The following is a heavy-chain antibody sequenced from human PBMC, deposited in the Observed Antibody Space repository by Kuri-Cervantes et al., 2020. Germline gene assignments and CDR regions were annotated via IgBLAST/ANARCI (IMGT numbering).Heavy chain of an antibody. CDR3: ARASGELDY. J-gene: IGHJ4*02. CDR1: GGSFSGYY. D-gene: IGHD2-15*01. V-gene: IGHV4-34*01. Sequence: SETLSLTCAAYGGSFSGYYWSWIRQPPGKGLEWFGYIYYSGSTYNNPSLKIRVTITVDTSKNQFSLKLSSVTAADTAVYYCARASGELDYWGQGTLVTVSS. CDR2: IYYSGST.